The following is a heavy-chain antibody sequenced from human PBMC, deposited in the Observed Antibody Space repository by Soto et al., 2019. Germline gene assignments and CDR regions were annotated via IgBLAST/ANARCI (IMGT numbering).Heavy chain of an antibody. J-gene: IGHJ4*02. Sequence: ASVKVSCKASGYTFTSYNINWVRQAPGQGLEWVAGSTSNSGNSDYAQKFQGRLTVTRGTSISTAYMELSSLRSDDTAVYYCVLLGVFDHWGPGILVTVSS. D-gene: IGHD3-3*01. V-gene: IGHV1-8*01. CDR1: GYTFTSYN. CDR3: VLLGVFDH. CDR2: STSNSGNS.